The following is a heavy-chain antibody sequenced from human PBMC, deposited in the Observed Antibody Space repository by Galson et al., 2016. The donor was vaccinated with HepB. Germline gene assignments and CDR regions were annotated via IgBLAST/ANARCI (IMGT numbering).Heavy chain of an antibody. Sequence: SLRLSCAASGFTFSSYSMNWVRQAPGKGLECVSKITNDGSTIYYADSVKGRFTISRDNAKDSLYLQMNSLRAEDTAVYYCARVVYGDAPHLDDWAPGTLVTVSS. V-gene: IGHV3-48*01. CDR1: GFTFSSYS. D-gene: IGHD2-21*02. CDR3: ARVVYGDAPHLDD. J-gene: IGHJ4*02. CDR2: ITNDGSTI.